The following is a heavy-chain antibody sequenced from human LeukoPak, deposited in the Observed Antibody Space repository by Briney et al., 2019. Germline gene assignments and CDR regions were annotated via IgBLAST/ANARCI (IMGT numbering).Heavy chain of an antibody. CDR1: GGSISSSIYY. CDR3: ARLRLHWALDY. Sequence: SETLSLTGTVSGGSISSSIYYWGWIRQPPGKGLEWIGTIYYSGSTYYNPSLKSRLTISGYTSKNQFSLKLSSVTAADTAVYYCARLRLHWALDYWGQGTLVTVSS. CDR2: IYYSGST. D-gene: IGHD4-11*01. V-gene: IGHV4-39*01. J-gene: IGHJ4*02.